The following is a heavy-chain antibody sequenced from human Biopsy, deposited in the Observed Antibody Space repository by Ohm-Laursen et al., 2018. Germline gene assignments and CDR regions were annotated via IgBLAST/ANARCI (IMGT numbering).Heavy chain of an antibody. CDR3: ARHSLDDFWSGAHYYFDY. D-gene: IGHD3-3*01. CDR2: VYYSGST. J-gene: IGHJ4*02. V-gene: IGHV4-34*01. CDR1: GESFNGYY. Sequence: TLSLTCAVYGESFNGYYWSWIRQPPGKGLEWIGHVYYSGSTFYNSSLESRVTVSVDTSKNQFHLRLTSMSASDTAVYYCARHSLDDFWSGAHYYFDYWGLGTLVTVSS.